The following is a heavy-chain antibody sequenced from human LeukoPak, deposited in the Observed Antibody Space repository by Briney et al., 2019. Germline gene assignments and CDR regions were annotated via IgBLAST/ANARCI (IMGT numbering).Heavy chain of an antibody. D-gene: IGHD1-7*01. Sequence: ASVKVSCKASGYTFTSNYMHWVRQAPGQGLEWMGMINPSSGSPRYTKTVQGRVTMTRDTSTSTVYMEMSSLRSEDTAVYYCARDRGRTMLVDHWGQGTLVTVSS. V-gene: IGHV1-46*01. J-gene: IGHJ5*02. CDR3: ARDRGRTMLVDH. CDR1: GYTFTSNY. CDR2: INPSSGSP.